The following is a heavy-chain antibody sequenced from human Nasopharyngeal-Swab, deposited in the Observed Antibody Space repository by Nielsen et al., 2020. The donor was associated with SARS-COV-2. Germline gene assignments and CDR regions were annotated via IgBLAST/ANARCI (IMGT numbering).Heavy chain of an antibody. Sequence: GESLKISCAASGFTFSSYGMHWVRQAPGKGLEWVAVIWYDGSNKYYADSVKGRFTISRDNSKNTLYLQMNSLRAEDTAVYYCARDPGMVRGVIIIHYYYGMDVWGQGTTVTVSS. CDR3: ARDPGMVRGVIIIHYYYGMDV. CDR1: GFTFSSYG. V-gene: IGHV3-33*01. CDR2: IWYDGSNK. D-gene: IGHD3-10*01. J-gene: IGHJ6*02.